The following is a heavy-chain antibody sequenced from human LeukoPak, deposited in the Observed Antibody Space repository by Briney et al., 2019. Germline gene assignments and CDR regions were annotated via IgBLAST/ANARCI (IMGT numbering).Heavy chain of an antibody. CDR2: IFYSGST. CDR1: GDSISSSSYY. CDR3: ARHLITAAAGTLGNYFDY. D-gene: IGHD1-1*01. V-gene: IGHV4-39*01. Sequence: PSETLSLTCTVSGDSISSSSYYWDWIRQPPGKGLEWIGSIFYSGSTYYNPSLERRVTISVDTSKNQFSLKQSSVTAADTAVFYCARHLITAAAGTLGNYFDYWGQGTLVTVSS. J-gene: IGHJ4*02.